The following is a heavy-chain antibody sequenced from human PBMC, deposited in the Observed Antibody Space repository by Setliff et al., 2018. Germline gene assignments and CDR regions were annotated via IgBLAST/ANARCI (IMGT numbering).Heavy chain of an antibody. J-gene: IGHJ5*01. CDR2: FIPILGAS. D-gene: IGHD3-16*01. V-gene: IGHV1-69*13. CDR3: ARELRSPYWHLDS. CDR1: GGTFSSSG. Sequence: SVKVSCKSSGGTFSSSGITWVRQAPGQGLQWLGRFIPILGASNYAQNFQGRVTITADESTSTGYMELRSLRSDDTAVYYCARELRSPYWHLDSWGQGTQVTSPQ.